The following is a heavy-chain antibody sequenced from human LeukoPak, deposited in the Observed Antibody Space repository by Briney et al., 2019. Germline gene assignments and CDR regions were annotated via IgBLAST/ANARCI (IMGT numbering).Heavy chain of an antibody. CDR3: ARVSSGSYFGYYYYYMDV. V-gene: IGHV3-74*01. CDR2: INSDGSST. CDR1: GFTFSNYW. Sequence: SGGSLRLSCAASGFTFSNYWMHWVRQAPGKGLVWVSRINSDGSSTSYADSVKGRFTISRDNAKNMLDLQMNSLRAEDTAVYYCARVSSGSYFGYYYYYMDVWGKGTRSPSP. J-gene: IGHJ6*03. D-gene: IGHD1-26*01.